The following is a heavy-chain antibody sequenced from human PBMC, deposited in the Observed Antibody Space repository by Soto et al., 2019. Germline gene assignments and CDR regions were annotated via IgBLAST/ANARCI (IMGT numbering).Heavy chain of an antibody. D-gene: IGHD1-26*01. CDR3: AKDRTDSGSYLRSYYFDY. Sequence: PWGSLRLSCASSGFTFSIYGMHWVRQAPGKGLEWVAVISYDGSNKYYADSVKGRFTISRDNSKNTLYLQMNSLRAEDTAVYYCAKDRTDSGSYLRSYYFDYWGQGTLVTVSS. CDR1: GFTFSIYG. V-gene: IGHV3-30*18. CDR2: ISYDGSNK. J-gene: IGHJ4*02.